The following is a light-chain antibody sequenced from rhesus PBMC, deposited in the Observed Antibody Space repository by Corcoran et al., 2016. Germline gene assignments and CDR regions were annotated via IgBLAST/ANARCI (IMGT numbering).Light chain of an antibody. Sequence: DIQMTQSPSSLSASVGDRITITCRASQDITNDLAWYQQKPGEIPKFLIYEASSLQSGIPSRVSGSGPGTDFTLTISSLQSEDFATYFCQHDYSPPYTFGQGTKVEIK. J-gene: IGKJ2*01. CDR1: QDITND. CDR3: QHDYSPPYT. V-gene: IGKV1-25*01. CDR2: EAS.